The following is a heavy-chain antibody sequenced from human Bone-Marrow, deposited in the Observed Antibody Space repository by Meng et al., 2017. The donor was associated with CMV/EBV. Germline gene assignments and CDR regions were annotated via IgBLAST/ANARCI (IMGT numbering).Heavy chain of an antibody. Sequence: SCKASGYTFTTYDDYWVRKVLGQGLEWMGWMNPHSANTAYAQKFQGRVSMTSDSSRNTAYLELRDLTSEDTALYYCARDSSKLWGLGYWGQGTLVTVSS. CDR1: GYTFTTYD. J-gene: IGHJ4*02. CDR2: MNPHSANT. CDR3: ARDSSKLWGLGY. D-gene: IGHD1-1*01. V-gene: IGHV1-8*01.